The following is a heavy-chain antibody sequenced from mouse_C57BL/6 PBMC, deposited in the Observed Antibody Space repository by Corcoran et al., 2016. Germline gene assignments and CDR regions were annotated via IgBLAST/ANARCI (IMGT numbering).Heavy chain of an antibody. CDR3: ARSTVEACFAY. CDR1: GYTFTDYY. D-gene: IGHD1-1*01. J-gene: IGHJ3*01. Sequence: EVQLQQSGPVLVKPGASVKMSCKASGYTFTDYYMNWVKQSHGKSLEWIGVINPYNGGTSYNQKFKGKATLTVDKSSSTAYMELNSLTSEDSAVYYCARSTVEACFAYWGQGTLVTVSA. V-gene: IGHV1-19*01. CDR2: INPYNGGT.